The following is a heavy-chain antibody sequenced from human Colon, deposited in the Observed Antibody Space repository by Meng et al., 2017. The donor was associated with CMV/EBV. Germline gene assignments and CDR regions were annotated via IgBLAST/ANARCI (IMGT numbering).Heavy chain of an antibody. CDR1: GGNFSSYA. Sequence: QVQLVQSGAEVNKPGSWVKVSCNAYGGNFSSYAIGWVRQAPGQGLEWMGGIIPIFGTANYAQKFQGRVTITEDESTSTAYMELSSLRYEDTAVYYCARDIDSAEGYWGQGTLVTVSS. CDR2: IIPIFGTA. J-gene: IGHJ4*02. CDR3: ARDIDSAEGY. V-gene: IGHV1-69*12. D-gene: IGHD1-26*01.